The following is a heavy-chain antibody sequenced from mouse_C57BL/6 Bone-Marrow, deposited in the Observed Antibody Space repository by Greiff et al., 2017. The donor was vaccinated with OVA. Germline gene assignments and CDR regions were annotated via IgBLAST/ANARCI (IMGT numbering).Heavy chain of an antibody. J-gene: IGHJ3*01. V-gene: IGHV5-6*01. CDR3: ARRGGRFAY. Sequence: EVQLQESGGDLVKPGGSLKLSCAASGFTFSSYGMSWVRQTPDKRLEWVATISSGGSYTYYPDSVKGRFIISRDNAKNTLYLQMSSLKSEDTAMYYCARRGGRFAYWGQGTLVTVSA. CDR2: ISSGGSYT. CDR1: GFTFSSYG.